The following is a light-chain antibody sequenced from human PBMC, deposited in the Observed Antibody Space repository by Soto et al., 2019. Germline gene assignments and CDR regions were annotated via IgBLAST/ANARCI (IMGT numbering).Light chain of an antibody. J-gene: IGKJ4*01. CDR2: DAS. Sequence: EIVLTQSPATPSLSPGERATLSCGASQSVGTPLVWYQQKPGQAPRLLTYDASSRATGIPVRFSGSGSGTDFTLNISSLEPEDFAGDYCQHRSNRRLTIGGGTQVEIK. CDR1: QSVGTP. CDR3: QHRSNRRLT. V-gene: IGKV3-11*01.